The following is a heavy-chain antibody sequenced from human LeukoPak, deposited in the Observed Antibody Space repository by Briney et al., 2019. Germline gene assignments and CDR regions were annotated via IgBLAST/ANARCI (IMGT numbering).Heavy chain of an antibody. D-gene: IGHD6-19*01. Sequence: GGSLRLSCAASRFTFSSYGMHWVRQAPGKGLEWVAVIWYDGSNKYYADSVKGRFTISRDNSKSTLYLQMSSLRAEDTAVYYCARDGSSRWYWVDYWGQGTLVTVSS. CDR2: IWYDGSNK. J-gene: IGHJ4*02. CDR3: ARDGSSRWYWVDY. V-gene: IGHV3-33*08. CDR1: RFTFSSYG.